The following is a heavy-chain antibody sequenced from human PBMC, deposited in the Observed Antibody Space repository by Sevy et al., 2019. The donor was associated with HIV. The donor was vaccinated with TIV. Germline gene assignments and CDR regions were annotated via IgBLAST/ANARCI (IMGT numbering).Heavy chain of an antibody. V-gene: IGHV3-9*01. D-gene: IGHD6-19*01. CDR2: INWNSGRL. Sequence: GGSLRLSCAASGFTFHDHAMHWVRQAPGKGLEWVSGINWNSGRLGYADSVKGRFTISRDNAKNSLYLQMNSLRAEDTALYYCGIETPAGIWYWGQGTLVTVSS. CDR1: GFTFHDHA. J-gene: IGHJ4*02. CDR3: GIETPAGIWY.